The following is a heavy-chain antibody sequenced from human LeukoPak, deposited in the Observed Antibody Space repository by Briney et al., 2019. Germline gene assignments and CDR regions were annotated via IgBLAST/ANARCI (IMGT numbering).Heavy chain of an antibody. Sequence: GGSLRLSCTASGFKFDDYGMTWVRQAPGKGLEWVSDINWNGDSRGYAHSVRGRFTIYRDNSKNSLYLQMNSLRAEDTALYYCARVLPPHYYYYMDVWGKGTTVTVSS. V-gene: IGHV3-20*04. CDR2: INWNGDSR. D-gene: IGHD3-10*01. CDR3: ARVLPPHYYYYMDV. CDR1: GFKFDDYG. J-gene: IGHJ6*03.